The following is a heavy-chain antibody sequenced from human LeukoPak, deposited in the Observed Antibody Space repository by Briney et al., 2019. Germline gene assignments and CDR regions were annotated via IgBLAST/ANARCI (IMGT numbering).Heavy chain of an antibody. CDR3: ASQGGVGGY. V-gene: IGHV3-23*01. J-gene: IGHJ4*02. CDR1: GFTFSSYT. Sequence: GGSPRLSCAASGFTFSSYTTSWVRQVPGKGLEWVSAIGGSGGSTYYADSVKGRFTISRDNSKNTLSLQMNSLRAEDTALYYCASQGGVGGYWGQGTLVTVSS. CDR2: IGGSGGST. D-gene: IGHD2-8*02.